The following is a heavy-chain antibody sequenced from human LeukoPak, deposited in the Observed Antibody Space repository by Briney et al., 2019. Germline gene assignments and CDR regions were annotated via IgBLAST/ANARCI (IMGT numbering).Heavy chain of an antibody. CDR1: GGSISSNGYY. CDR2: IYYGGST. D-gene: IGHD2-21*01. V-gene: IGHV4-39*01. CDR3: ARLLRWVYYFDS. Sequence: SETLSLTCTVSGGSISSNGYYWDWIRQPPGKGLEWIGSIYYGGSTYYNPSLTSRVTISVDTSKNQFSLKLSSVTAADTAVYYCARLLRWVYYFDSWGQGTLVTVSS. J-gene: IGHJ4*02.